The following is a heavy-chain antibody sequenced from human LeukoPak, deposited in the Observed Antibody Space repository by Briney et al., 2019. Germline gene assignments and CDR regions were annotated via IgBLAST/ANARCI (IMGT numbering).Heavy chain of an antibody. CDR2: INAGNGNT. CDR1: GYTFTGYY. Sequence: ASVKVSCKASGYTFTGYYMHWVRQAPGQGLEWMGRINAGNGNTKYSQKFQGRVTITRDTSASTAYMELSSLRSEDTAVYYCARAPGSGSYSVFDYWGQGTLVTVSS. V-gene: IGHV1-3*01. CDR3: ARAPGSGSYSVFDY. J-gene: IGHJ4*02. D-gene: IGHD1-26*01.